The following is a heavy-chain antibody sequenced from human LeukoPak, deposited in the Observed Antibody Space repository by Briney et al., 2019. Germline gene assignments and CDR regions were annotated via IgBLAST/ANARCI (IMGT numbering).Heavy chain of an antibody. CDR3: ARDRRVYYDSSGYSWWSFDY. CDR1: GYTFTGYY. Sequence: ASVKVSCKASGYTFTGYYMHWVRQAPGQGLEWMGWINPNSGGTNYAQQFQGRVSMTRDKSSSTAYMELSRLRSDDTAVYYCARDRRVYYDSSGYSWWSFDYWGQGTLVTVSS. D-gene: IGHD3-22*01. J-gene: IGHJ4*02. CDR2: INPNSGGT. V-gene: IGHV1-2*02.